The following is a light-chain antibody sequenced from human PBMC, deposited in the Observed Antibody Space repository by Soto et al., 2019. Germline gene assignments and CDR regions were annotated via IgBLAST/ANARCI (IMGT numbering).Light chain of an antibody. CDR3: QQYYSYPLT. J-gene: IGKJ4*01. CDR2: AAS. Sequence: IQMTQSPSTLSASIGDRVTITCRASQGISSYLAWYQQKPGKAPKLLIYAASTLQSGVPSRFSGSGSGTDFTLTISCLQSEDFATYYCQQYYSYPLTFGGGTKVDIK. V-gene: IGKV1-8*01. CDR1: QGISSY.